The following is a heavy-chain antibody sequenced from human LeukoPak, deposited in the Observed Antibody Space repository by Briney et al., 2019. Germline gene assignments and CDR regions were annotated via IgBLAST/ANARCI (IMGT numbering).Heavy chain of an antibody. CDR3: AKRDSSGWFDP. Sequence: PGGSVRLSCAASGFTFSSYGMHWVRQAPGKGLEWVAVISYDGSNKYYADSVKGRFTISRDNSKNTLYLQMNSLRAEDTAVYYCAKRDSSGWFDPWGQGTLVTVSS. J-gene: IGHJ5*02. D-gene: IGHD6-19*01. CDR2: ISYDGSNK. CDR1: GFTFSSYG. V-gene: IGHV3-30*18.